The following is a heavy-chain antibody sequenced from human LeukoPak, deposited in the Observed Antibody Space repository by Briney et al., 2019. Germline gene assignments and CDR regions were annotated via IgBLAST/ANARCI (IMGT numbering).Heavy chain of an antibody. CDR3: VRDNHYDSSGYYYGAFDI. CDR2: IYYSGST. J-gene: IGHJ3*02. D-gene: IGHD3-22*01. V-gene: IGHV4-59*01. CDR1: GGSISSYY. Sequence: PSETLSLTCTVSGGSISSYYWSWIRQPPGKGLEWIGYIYYSGSTNYNPSLKSRVTISVDTSKNQFSLKLSSVTAADTAVYYCVRDNHYDSSGYYYGAFDIWGQGTMVTVSS.